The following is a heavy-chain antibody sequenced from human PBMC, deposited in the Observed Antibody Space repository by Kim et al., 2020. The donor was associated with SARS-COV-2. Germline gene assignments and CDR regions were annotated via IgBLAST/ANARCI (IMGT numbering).Heavy chain of an antibody. D-gene: IGHD4-4*01. Sequence: GGSLRLSCAASGFTFSSYSMNWVRQAPGKGLEWVSSISSSSSYIYYADSVKGRFTISRDNAKNSLYLQMNSLRAEDTAVYYCARGGSVTTHYYYGMDVWGQGTTVTVSS. CDR1: GFTFSSYS. CDR2: ISSSSSYI. V-gene: IGHV3-21*01. CDR3: ARGGSVTTHYYYGMDV. J-gene: IGHJ6*02.